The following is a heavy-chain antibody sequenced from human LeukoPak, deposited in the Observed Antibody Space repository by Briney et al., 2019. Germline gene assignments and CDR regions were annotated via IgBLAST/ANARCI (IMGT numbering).Heavy chain of an antibody. CDR1: GFTFGSYA. J-gene: IGHJ4*02. CDR3: AASIETRGDY. CDR2: ISYDGSNK. V-gene: IGHV3-30-3*01. D-gene: IGHD6-6*01. Sequence: GRSLRLSCAASGFTFGSYAMHWVRQAPGKGLEWVAVISYDGSNKYYADSVKGRFTISRDNSKNTLYLQMNSLRAEDTAVYYCAASIETRGDYWGQGTLVTVSS.